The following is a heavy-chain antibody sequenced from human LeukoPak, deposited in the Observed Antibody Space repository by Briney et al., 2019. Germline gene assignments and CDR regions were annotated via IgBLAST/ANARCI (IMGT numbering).Heavy chain of an antibody. CDR2: ISYDGSNK. D-gene: IGHD3-10*01. Sequence: GGSLRLSCAASGFTFSSYAMHWVRQAPGKGLEWVAVISYDGSNKYYADSVKGRFTISRDNSKNTLYLQMNSLRAEDTAVYYCAGNYGPHYFDYWGQGTLVTVSS. CDR3: AGNYGPHYFDY. J-gene: IGHJ4*02. V-gene: IGHV3-30-3*01. CDR1: GFTFSSYA.